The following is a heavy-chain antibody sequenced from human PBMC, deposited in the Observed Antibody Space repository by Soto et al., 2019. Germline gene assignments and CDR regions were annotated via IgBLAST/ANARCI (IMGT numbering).Heavy chain of an antibody. Sequence: QVQLVQSGAEVKKPGSSVKVSCKASGGTFSSYAISWVRQAPGQGLEWMGGIIPIFGTANYAQKVQGRVTIPADEATSTAYMERRSPRSEGTAVYYCACLLRTDAVDRGAFDIWGQGTMVTVSS. CDR2: IIPIFGTA. D-gene: IGHD2-2*01. CDR1: GGTFSSYA. CDR3: ACLLRTDAVDRGAFDI. V-gene: IGHV1-69*01. J-gene: IGHJ3*02.